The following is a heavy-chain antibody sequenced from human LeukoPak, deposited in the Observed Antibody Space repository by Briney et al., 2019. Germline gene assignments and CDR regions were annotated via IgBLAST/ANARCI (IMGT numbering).Heavy chain of an antibody. CDR2: IKQDGSER. J-gene: IGHJ4*02. CDR1: GFTFSSYG. V-gene: IGHV3-7*01. CDR3: ARGRGPDY. Sequence: GGSLRLSCAASGFTFSSYGMHWVRQAPGKGLEWVANIKQDGSERYYVDSVKGRFTISRDNAKNSVYLQMNSLRAEDTAGYYCARGRGPDYWGQGTLVTVSS.